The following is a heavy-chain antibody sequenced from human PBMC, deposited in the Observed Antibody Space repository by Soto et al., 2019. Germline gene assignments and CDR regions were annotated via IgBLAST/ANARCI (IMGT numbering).Heavy chain of an antibody. CDR2: IYYSGST. D-gene: IGHD2-2*01. Sequence: SETLSLTCTVSGGSISSGGYYWSWIRQHPGKGLEWIGYIYYSGSTYYNPSLKSRVTISVDTSKNQFSLKLSSVTAADTAVYYFARVPTLSTRNYYYYMAVGGKGTTVTVSS. CDR1: GGSISSGGYY. CDR3: ARVPTLSTRNYYYYMAV. J-gene: IGHJ6*03. V-gene: IGHV4-31*03.